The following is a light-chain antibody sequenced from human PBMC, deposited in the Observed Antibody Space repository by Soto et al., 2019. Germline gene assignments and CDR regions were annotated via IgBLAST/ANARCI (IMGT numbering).Light chain of an antibody. V-gene: IGLV1-47*01. CDR3: AAWDDIMIVL. Sequence: QSALAQPPSASGTPGQRVTISCSGSSSKIGNYYVHWYQQLPEAAPKLLIYRNNQRPSGVPDRFSGSKSGTSASLAISGLRSEYVADYYCAAWDDIMIVLFGTGTKLPV. CDR1: SSKIGNYY. CDR2: RNN. J-gene: IGLJ1*01.